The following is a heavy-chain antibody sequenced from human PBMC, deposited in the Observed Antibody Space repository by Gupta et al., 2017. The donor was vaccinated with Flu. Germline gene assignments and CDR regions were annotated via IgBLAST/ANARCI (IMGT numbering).Heavy chain of an antibody. J-gene: IGHJ4*02. D-gene: IGHD2-21*02. CDR3: ARGRYCGGGCYSGTDY. V-gene: IGHV4-31*02. Sequence: TWIRHHPEKGLEWIGFIRYSGSTYYNPSLKSRVAMSLDTSKNQFSLELSSVTAADTAVYYCARGRYCGGGCYSGTDYWGQGTLVTVSS. CDR2: IRYSGST.